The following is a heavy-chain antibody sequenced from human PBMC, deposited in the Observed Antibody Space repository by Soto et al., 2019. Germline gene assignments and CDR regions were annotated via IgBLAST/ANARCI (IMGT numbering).Heavy chain of an antibody. J-gene: IGHJ5*01. CDR3: ARLGGFYQSLDS. CDR1: GGSISSYY. Sequence: PSETLSLTCTVSGGSISSYYWSWIRQPPGKGLEWIGYIYYTGTTTYNPSIKSRVTISVDSSKNQFSLNLTSVSAADTAVHYCARLGGFYQSLDSWGQGTLVTVSS. V-gene: IGHV4-59*08. CDR2: IYYTGTT. D-gene: IGHD3-22*01.